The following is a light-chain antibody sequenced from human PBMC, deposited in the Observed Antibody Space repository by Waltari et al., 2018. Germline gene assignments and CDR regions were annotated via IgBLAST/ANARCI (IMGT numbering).Light chain of an antibody. V-gene: IGKV3-15*01. CDR2: YAA. CDR1: QSISSQ. CDR3: QQYHESPPIT. J-gene: IGKJ3*01. Sequence: EIEMTQSPATLSVSIGERVTITCRASQSISSQLAWYQQKPGQTPRLLIYYAATRSTDIPAWISSSRSGTEYTLTIISLQSDDFSVYYCQQYHESPPITFGPGTKVDIK.